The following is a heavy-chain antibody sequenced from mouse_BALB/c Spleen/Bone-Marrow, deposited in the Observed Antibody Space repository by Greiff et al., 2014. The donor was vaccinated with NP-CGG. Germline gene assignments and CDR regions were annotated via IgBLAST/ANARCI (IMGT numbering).Heavy chain of an antibody. V-gene: IGHV5-17*02. D-gene: IGHD2-4*01. Sequence: EVMLVESGGGLVQPGGSRKLSCAASGFTFSSFGMHWVRQAPEKGLEWVAYISSGGSTIYYADTLKGRFTISRDNPKNTLFLQMTSLRSEDTAMYYCARARSTMITTGTLDYWGQGTSVTVSS. CDR2: ISSGGSTI. J-gene: IGHJ4*01. CDR3: ARARSTMITTGTLDY. CDR1: GFTFSSFG.